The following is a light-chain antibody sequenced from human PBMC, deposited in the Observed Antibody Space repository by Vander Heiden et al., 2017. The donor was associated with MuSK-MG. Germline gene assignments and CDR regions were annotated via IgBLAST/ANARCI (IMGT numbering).Light chain of an antibody. V-gene: IGKV1-33*01. J-gene: IGKJ5*01. CDR3: QQDDNLPVT. CDR1: QDISNY. CDR2: DAS. Sequence: DIQMPQSPSSLSASVGDRVTITCQASQDISNYLNWYQQKPGKAPKLLIYDASNLEKGVPSRFSGSGSGTDFTFTISSLQPEDIATYYCQQDDNLPVTFGQGTQMEIK.